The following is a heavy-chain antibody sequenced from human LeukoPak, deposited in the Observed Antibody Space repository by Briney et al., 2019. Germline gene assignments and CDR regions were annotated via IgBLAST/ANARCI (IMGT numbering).Heavy chain of an antibody. CDR3: ARGQVDTTMIIGGWFDH. CDR1: GYTFTSYG. CDR2: ISTYNGNT. Sequence: ASVKVSCKASGYTFTSYGISWVRQAPGQGLEWMGWISTYNGNTNYAQKLQGRVTMTTDTSTTTAYMELRSLRSDDTAVYYCARGQVDTTMIIGGWFDHWGQGTLVIVSS. V-gene: IGHV1-18*01. J-gene: IGHJ5*02. D-gene: IGHD5-18*01.